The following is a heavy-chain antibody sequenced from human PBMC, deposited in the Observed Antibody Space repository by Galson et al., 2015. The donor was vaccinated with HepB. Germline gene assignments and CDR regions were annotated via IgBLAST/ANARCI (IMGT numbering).Heavy chain of an antibody. CDR3: ARISIATGAS. J-gene: IGHJ5*02. CDR1: GYTFTDYY. V-gene: IGHV1-2*06. D-gene: IGHD7-27*01. Sequence: SVKVSCTASGYTFTDYYMHWLRQAPGQGLEWIGRISPNSGGTNYAQKFQGRVTLTRDTSISTAYMEVSRLQSDDTAVYYCARISIATGASWGQGTLVTVSS. CDR2: ISPNSGGT.